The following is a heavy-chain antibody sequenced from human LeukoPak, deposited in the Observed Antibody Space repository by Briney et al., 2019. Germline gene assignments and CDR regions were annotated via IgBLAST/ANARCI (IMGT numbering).Heavy chain of an antibody. Sequence: PGGSLRLSCAASGFTFSDYYMSWIRQAPGKGLEWVSYISSSGSTIYYADSAKGRFTISRDNAKNSLYLQMNSLRAEDTAVYYCATSPPGAGYYYYYYMDVWGKGTTVTVSS. V-gene: IGHV3-11*01. J-gene: IGHJ6*03. CDR3: ATSPPGAGYYYYYYMDV. CDR1: GFTFSDYY. D-gene: IGHD6-6*01. CDR2: ISSSGSTI.